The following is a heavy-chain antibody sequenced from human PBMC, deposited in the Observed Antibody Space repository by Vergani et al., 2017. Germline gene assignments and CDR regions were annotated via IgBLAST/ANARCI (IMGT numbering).Heavy chain of an antibody. V-gene: IGHV3-66*02. Sequence: VQLVESGGGVVQPGRSLRLSCAASGFTFSDYYMTWIRQAPGKGLEWVSHIYSGDETYYADSVKGRVTISRDTSKNTLHLQINNLRVEDTAVYYCARGNYYGSGTYVDPWGQGTLVTVSS. CDR1: GFTFSDYY. CDR3: ARGNYYGSGTYVDP. J-gene: IGHJ5*02. CDR2: IYSGDET. D-gene: IGHD3-10*01.